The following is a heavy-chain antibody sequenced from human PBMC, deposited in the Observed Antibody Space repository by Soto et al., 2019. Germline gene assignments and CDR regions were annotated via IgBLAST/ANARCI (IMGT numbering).Heavy chain of an antibody. J-gene: IGHJ3*01. CDR2: ISVTSGSI. Sequence: EVQLVESGGGLVQPGGSLRISCAASGFTFRDFALNWVRQAPGKGLEWVSYISVTSGSIFYANSVKGRFTISRDDGRNLLYLQMNALRDEDTAVYFCVRDHMWAFDFWGRGTMVTVSS. V-gene: IGHV3-48*02. CDR1: GFTFRDFA. D-gene: IGHD2-21*01. CDR3: VRDHMWAFDF.